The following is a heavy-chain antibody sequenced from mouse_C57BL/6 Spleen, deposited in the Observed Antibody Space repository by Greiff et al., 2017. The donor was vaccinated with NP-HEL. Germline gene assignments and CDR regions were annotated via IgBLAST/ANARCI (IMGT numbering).Heavy chain of an antibody. CDR2: INPNNGGT. J-gene: IGHJ1*03. Sequence: EVQLQQSGPELVKPGASVKIPCKASGYTFTDYNMDWVKQSHGKSLEWIGDINPNNGGTIYNQKFKGKATLTVDKSSSTAYMERRSLTSEDTAVYYCARRYYGSGTHWYFDVWGTGTTVTVSS. V-gene: IGHV1-18*01. CDR3: ARRYYGSGTHWYFDV. CDR1: GYTFTDYN. D-gene: IGHD1-1*01.